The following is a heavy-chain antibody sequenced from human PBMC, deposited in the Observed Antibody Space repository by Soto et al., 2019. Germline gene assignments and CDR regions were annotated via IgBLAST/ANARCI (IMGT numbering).Heavy chain of an antibody. Sequence: SQTLSLTCAISGDSVSTNIAAWSWIRQSPSRGLEWLGRTLYRSSKWYNEYAVSVKSRMTINPDTSKNQFSLQLNSVTPEDTAVYYCTRDAAPTLNYPHGMDVWGQGTAVTVSS. CDR1: GDSVSTNIAA. V-gene: IGHV6-1*01. CDR2: TLYRSSKWYN. J-gene: IGHJ6*02. D-gene: IGHD1-7*01. CDR3: TRDAAPTLNYPHGMDV.